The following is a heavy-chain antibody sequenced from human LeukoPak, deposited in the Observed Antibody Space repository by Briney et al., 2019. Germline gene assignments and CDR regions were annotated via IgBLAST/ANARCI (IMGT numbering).Heavy chain of an antibody. J-gene: IGHJ4*02. Sequence: SETLSLTCTVSGGSISSGGYYWSWIRQHPGKGLEWIGYIYYSGSTYYNPSLKSRVTISVDTSKNRFSLKLSSVTAADTAVCYCACIAAAGLFDYWGQGTLVTVSS. V-gene: IGHV4-31*03. CDR2: IYYSGST. CDR3: ACIAAAGLFDY. D-gene: IGHD6-13*01. CDR1: GGSISSGGYY.